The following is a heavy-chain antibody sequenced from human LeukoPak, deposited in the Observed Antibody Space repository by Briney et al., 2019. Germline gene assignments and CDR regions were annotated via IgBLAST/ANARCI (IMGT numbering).Heavy chain of an antibody. Sequence: PSETLSLTCAVYGGSFSGYYWSWLRQPPGKGLEWIGEINHSGSTNYNPSLKSRVTISVDTSKNQFSLKPSSVTAADTAVYYCARGAVVVPAAKGFDYWGQGTLVTVSS. D-gene: IGHD2-2*01. J-gene: IGHJ4*02. CDR3: ARGAVVVPAAKGFDY. CDR2: INHSGST. V-gene: IGHV4-34*01. CDR1: GGSFSGYY.